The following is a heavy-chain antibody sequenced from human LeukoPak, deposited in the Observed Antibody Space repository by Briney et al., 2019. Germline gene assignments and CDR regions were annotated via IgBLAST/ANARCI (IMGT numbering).Heavy chain of an antibody. CDR3: ARTPYDSSGYCASDYMDV. J-gene: IGHJ6*03. CDR2: ISSSGSTI. Sequence: GGSLRLSCAASGFTFSDYYMSWIRQAPGKGLEWVSYISSSGSTIYYADSVKGRFTISRDNAKNSLYLQMNSLRAEDTAVYYCARTPYDSSGYCASDYMDVWGKGTTVTVSS. CDR1: GFTFSDYY. D-gene: IGHD3-22*01. V-gene: IGHV3-11*04.